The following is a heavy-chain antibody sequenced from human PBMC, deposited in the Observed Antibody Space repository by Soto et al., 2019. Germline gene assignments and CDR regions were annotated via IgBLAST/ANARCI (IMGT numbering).Heavy chain of an antibody. V-gene: IGHV1-69*13. CDR2: IIPIFGTA. Sequence: GASVKVSCTASGGTFSSYAISWVRQAPGQGLEWMGGIIPIFGTANYAQKFQGRVTITADESTSTAYMELSSLRSEDTAVYYCARDGPEAQIYYYDSSGYYHHDAFDIWGQGTMVTVSS. CDR1: GGTFSSYA. J-gene: IGHJ3*02. D-gene: IGHD3-22*01. CDR3: ARDGPEAQIYYYDSSGYYHHDAFDI.